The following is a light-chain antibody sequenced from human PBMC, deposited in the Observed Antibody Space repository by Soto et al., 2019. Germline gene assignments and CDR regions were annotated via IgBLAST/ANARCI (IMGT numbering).Light chain of an antibody. CDR3: CSYAGSSTSV. CDR1: SSDVGSYNL. CDR2: EGS. V-gene: IGLV2-23*01. Sequence: QFALTQPASVSGSPGQSITISCTGTSSDVGSYNLVSWYQQHPGKAPKLMIYEGSKRPSGVSIRFSGSKSGNTASLTISGLQAEDEADYYCCSYAGSSTSVFGTGTKVTVL. J-gene: IGLJ1*01.